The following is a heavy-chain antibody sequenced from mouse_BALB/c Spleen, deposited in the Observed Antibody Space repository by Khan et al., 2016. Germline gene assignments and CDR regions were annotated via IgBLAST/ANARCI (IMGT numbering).Heavy chain of an antibody. Sequence: QVQLQQSGAELVRPGTSVKVSCKASGYAFTNYLIEWVKQRPGQGLEWIGVINPGSGGTNYNEKFKGKATLTADKSSSTAYMQLSSLTSDDSAVYVCARGYDGYFDVWGAGTTVTVSS. CDR3: ARGYDGYFDV. V-gene: IGHV1-54*01. D-gene: IGHD2-14*01. CDR2: INPGSGGT. CDR1: GYAFTNYL. J-gene: IGHJ1*01.